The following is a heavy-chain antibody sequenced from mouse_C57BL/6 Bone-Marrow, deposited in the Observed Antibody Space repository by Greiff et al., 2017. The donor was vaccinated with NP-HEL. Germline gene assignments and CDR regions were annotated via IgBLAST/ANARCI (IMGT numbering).Heavy chain of an antibody. J-gene: IGHJ4*01. CDR2: IYPGDGDT. CDR1: GYAFSSYW. Sequence: QVQLQQSGAELVKPGASVKISCKASGYAFSSYWMNWVKQRPGKGLEWIGQIYPGDGDTNYNGKFKGKATLTADKSSSTAYMQLSSLTSEDSAVYFCARSRGTVVAYYAMDYWGQGTSVTVSS. CDR3: ARSRGTVVAYYAMDY. D-gene: IGHD1-1*01. V-gene: IGHV1-80*01.